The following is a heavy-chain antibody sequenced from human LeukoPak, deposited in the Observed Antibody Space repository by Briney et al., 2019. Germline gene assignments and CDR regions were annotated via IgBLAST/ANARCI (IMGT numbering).Heavy chain of an antibody. V-gene: IGHV3-48*01. J-gene: IGHJ4*02. CDR3: ARDWGYCSSTSCYQFDY. CDR1: GFTFSSYS. CDR2: ISSSSTI. Sequence: GSLRLSCAASGFTFSSYSMNWVRQAPGKGLEWVSYISSSSTIYYADSVKGRFTISRDNAKNSLYLQMNSLRAEDTAVYYCARDWGYCSSTSCYQFDYWGQGTLVTVSS. D-gene: IGHD2-2*01.